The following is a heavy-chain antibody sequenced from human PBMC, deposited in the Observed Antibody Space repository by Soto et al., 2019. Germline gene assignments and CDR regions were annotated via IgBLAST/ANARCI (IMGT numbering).Heavy chain of an antibody. Sequence: AASVKVSCAASGFTFSSYSMNWVRQAPGKGLEWVSSISSSSSYIYYADSVKGRFTISRDNAKNSLYLQMNSLRAEDTAVYYCARERITKNRYYYYYYGMDVWGQGTTVTVSS. CDR3: ARERITKNRYYYYYYGMDV. J-gene: IGHJ6*02. V-gene: IGHV3-21*01. CDR1: GFTFSSYS. D-gene: IGHD3-10*01. CDR2: ISSSSSYI.